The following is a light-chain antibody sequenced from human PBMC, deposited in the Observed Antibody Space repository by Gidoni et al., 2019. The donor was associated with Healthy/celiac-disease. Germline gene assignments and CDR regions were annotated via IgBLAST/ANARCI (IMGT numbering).Light chain of an antibody. J-gene: IGKJ3*01. CDR3: QQYNSPIFT. CDR2: DAS. V-gene: IGKV1-5*01. Sequence: DIQMTQSPSTLSASVGDRVTITCRASQSISSWLAWYQQKPGKAPKPLIYDASSLESGVPSRFSGSGSGTEFTLTISSLQPDDFATYYCQQYNSPIFTFXPXTKVDIK. CDR1: QSISSW.